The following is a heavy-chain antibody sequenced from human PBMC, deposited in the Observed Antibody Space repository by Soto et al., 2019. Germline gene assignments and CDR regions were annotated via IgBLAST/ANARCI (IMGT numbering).Heavy chain of an antibody. CDR1: GGSFSGYY. CDR3: ARGRPVHRLVTTRKWWFDP. J-gene: IGHJ5*02. D-gene: IGHD4-17*01. CDR2: INHSGST. Sequence: SETLSLTCAVYGGSFSGYYWSWIRQPPGKGLEWIGEINHSGSTNYNPSLKSRVTISVDTSKNQFSLKLSSVTAADTAVYYCARGRPVHRLVTTRKWWFDPWGQGTLVTVSS. V-gene: IGHV4-34*01.